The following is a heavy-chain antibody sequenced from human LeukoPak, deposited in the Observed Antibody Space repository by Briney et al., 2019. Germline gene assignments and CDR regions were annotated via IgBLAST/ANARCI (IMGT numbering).Heavy chain of an antibody. Sequence: GASVKVSCKASGYTFTSYYMHWVRQAPGQGLEWMGIINPSGGSTSYAQKFQGRVTMTRDTSTSTVYMELSSLRSEDTAVYYCARDGSDYDSSLLVPYNNWFDPWGQGTLVTVSS. CDR3: ARDGSDYDSSLLVPYNNWFDP. V-gene: IGHV1-46*01. CDR2: INPSGGST. J-gene: IGHJ5*02. CDR1: GYTFTSYY. D-gene: IGHD3-22*01.